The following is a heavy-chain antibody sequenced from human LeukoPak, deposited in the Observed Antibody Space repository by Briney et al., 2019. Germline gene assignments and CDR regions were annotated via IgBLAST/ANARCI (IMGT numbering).Heavy chain of an antibody. CDR3: ARDWWYGDYSIGDK. J-gene: IGHJ4*02. V-gene: IGHV1-18*01. CDR2: ISAYNGNT. CDR1: GYTFTSYG. D-gene: IGHD4-17*01. Sequence: ASVKVSCKASGYTFTSYGMSWVRQAPGQGLEWMGWISAYNGNTNYAQKLQGRVTMTTDTSTSTVYMELRSLRSRDTAFYYCARDWWYGDYSIGDKGGQGTLVTVSS.